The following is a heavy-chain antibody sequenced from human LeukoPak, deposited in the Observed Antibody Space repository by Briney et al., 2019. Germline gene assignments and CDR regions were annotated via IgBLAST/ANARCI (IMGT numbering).Heavy chain of an antibody. J-gene: IGHJ4*02. D-gene: IGHD2-15*01. V-gene: IGHV4-39*07. CDR3: ARAGGQQLPLLFDY. CDR1: GGSISSSSYY. CDR2: IYYSGST. Sequence: SETLSLTCTVSGGSISSSSYYWGWIRQPPGKGLEWIGSIYYSGSTYYNPSLKSRVTISVDTSKNQFSLKLSSVTAADTAVYYCARAGGQQLPLLFDYWGQGTLVTVSS.